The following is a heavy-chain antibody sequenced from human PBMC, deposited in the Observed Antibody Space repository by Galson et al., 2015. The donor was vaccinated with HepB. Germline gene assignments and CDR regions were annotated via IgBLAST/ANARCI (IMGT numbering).Heavy chain of an antibody. Sequence: SVKVSCKASGYTFTSYYMHWVRQAPGQGLEWMGVINPSGGSTNYAQNFQGRVTMTRDTSTTIVYMELTSLKSGDTAVYYCARSLPGGWYYFDYWGQGALVTVSS. CDR2: INPSGGST. D-gene: IGHD3-16*01. V-gene: IGHV1-46*01. CDR1: GYTFTSYY. J-gene: IGHJ4*02. CDR3: ARSLPGGWYYFDY.